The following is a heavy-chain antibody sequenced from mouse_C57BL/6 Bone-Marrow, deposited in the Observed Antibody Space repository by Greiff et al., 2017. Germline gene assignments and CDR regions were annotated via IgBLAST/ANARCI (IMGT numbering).Heavy chain of an antibody. Sequence: VQLQQSGPGLVKPGASVKISCKASGYSLTGYYMHWVKQSHGNILDWIGYIYPYNGVSSSNQKFKGKATLTVDKSSSTAYMELRSLTSEDSAVYYCARQISDILWLRRRVYYAMDYWGQGTSVTVSS. CDR1: GYSLTGYY. CDR3: ARQISDILWLRRRVYYAMDY. J-gene: IGHJ4*01. D-gene: IGHD2-2*01. V-gene: IGHV1-31*01. CDR2: IYPYNGVS.